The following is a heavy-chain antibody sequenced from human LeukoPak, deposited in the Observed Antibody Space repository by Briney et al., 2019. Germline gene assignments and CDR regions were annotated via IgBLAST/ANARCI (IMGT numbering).Heavy chain of an antibody. CDR3: ARDHGTCWSPDY. Sequence: GGTLRLSCAASGFTFSSYAMSWVRQAPGKGLEWVSHSSAYLSIKKYADSVKGRFTISRDNFRNTLYLQMSSLRVEDTAIYYCARDHGTCWSPDYWGPGTLVTVSS. D-gene: IGHD6-13*01. J-gene: IGHJ4*01. CDR2: SSAYLSIK. V-gene: IGHV3-23*01. CDR1: GFTFSSYA.